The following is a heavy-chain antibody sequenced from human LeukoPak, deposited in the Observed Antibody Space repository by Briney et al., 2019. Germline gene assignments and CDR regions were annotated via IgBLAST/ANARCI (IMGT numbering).Heavy chain of an antibody. CDR2: ISSSGSTI. D-gene: IGHD6-19*01. V-gene: IGHV3-48*03. CDR1: GFTFSSYE. Sequence: GGSLTLSCAASGFTFSSYEMNWVRQAPGTGLERASYISSSGSTIYYADSVKGRFTISRDNAKNSLYLQMNSLRAEDTAVYYCARVNIAVAGTIDYWGQGTLVTVSS. CDR3: ARVNIAVAGTIDY. J-gene: IGHJ4*02.